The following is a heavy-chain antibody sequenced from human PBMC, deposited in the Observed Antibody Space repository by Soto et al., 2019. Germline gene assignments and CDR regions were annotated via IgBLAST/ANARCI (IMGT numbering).Heavy chain of an antibody. J-gene: IGHJ6*02. CDR2: IYYSGST. Sequence: SETLSLTCTVSGGSISSYYWSWIRQPPGKGLEWIGYIYYSGSTNYNPSLKSRVTISVDTSKNQFSLKLSSVTAADTAVYYCARERLELRGYYYGMDVWGQGTTVTVSS. CDR1: GGSISSYY. V-gene: IGHV4-59*01. D-gene: IGHD1-7*01. CDR3: ARERLELRGYYYGMDV.